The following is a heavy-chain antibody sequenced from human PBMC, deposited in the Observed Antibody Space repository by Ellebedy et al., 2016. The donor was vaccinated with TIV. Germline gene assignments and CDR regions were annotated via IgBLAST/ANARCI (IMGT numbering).Heavy chain of an antibody. V-gene: IGHV3-23*01. J-gene: IGHJ4*02. CDR2: ISGSGGST. Sequence: GGSLRLSCAASGFTFSSYAMSWVRQAPGKGLEWVSSISGSGGSTYYADSVKGRFSLSRDNSKDILHLQMNSLRAEATARYYCAKGTSRYGGYFHLDHWGQGTLVTVSS. CDR1: GFTFSSYA. D-gene: IGHD5-12*01. CDR3: AKGTSRYGGYFHLDH.